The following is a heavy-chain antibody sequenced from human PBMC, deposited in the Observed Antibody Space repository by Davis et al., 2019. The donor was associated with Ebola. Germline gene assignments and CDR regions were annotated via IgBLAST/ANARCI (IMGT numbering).Heavy chain of an antibody. CDR3: ARDLGYSGYDWDDAFDI. D-gene: IGHD5-12*01. CDR2: ISPNTGVA. J-gene: IGHJ3*02. Sequence: AASVKVSCKASGYIFTDYYLHWVRQAPGQGPEWMGWISPNTGVANYAQKFQGRVTMTGDTSTSTVYMELSSLRSDDTANYYCARDLGYSGYDWDDAFDIWGQGTMVTVSS. CDR1: GYIFTDYY. V-gene: IGHV1-2*02.